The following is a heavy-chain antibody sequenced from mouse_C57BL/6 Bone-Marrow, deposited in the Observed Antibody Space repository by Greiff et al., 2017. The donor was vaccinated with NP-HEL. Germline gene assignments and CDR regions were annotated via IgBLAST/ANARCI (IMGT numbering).Heavy chain of an antibody. D-gene: IGHD2-5*01. V-gene: IGHV1-69*01. CDR2: IDPSDSYT. CDR3: ARHYSNWYFDV. J-gene: IGHJ1*03. CDR1: GYTFTSYW. Sequence: QVQLQQPGAELVMPGASVKLSCKASGYTFTSYWMHWVKQRPGQGLEWIGEIDPSDSYTNYNQKFKGKSTLTVDKSSSTAYMQLSSLTSEESAVYYCARHYSNWYFDVWGTGTTVTVSS.